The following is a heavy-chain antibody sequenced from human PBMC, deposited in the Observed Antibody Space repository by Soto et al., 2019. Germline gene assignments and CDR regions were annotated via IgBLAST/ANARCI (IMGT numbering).Heavy chain of an antibody. J-gene: IGHJ4*02. V-gene: IGHV1-69*13. CDR2: IIPLFGTA. CDR1: GGAFNNYA. D-gene: IGHD3-22*01. CDR3: ARGVHYDSSGYYYFY. Sequence: LVKVSWKASGGAFNNYAISWVLEAPGQGLEWMGGIIPLFGTANYAQKFQGRVTITADESTSTAYMELRSLRSEDTAVYYCARGVHYDSSGYYYFYWGQGTLVTVSS.